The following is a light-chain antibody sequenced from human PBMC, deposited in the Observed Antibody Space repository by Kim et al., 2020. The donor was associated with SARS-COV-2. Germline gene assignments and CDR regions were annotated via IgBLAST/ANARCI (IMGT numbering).Light chain of an antibody. CDR3: QQYNNVPRT. J-gene: IGKJ1*01. Sequence: DIQMTQSPSSLSASVGDRITITCQASQDISNYLTWYQQKPERAPKLLIYDASNLEPGVPSRFSGRGSGTHFTFTISSLQPEDIATYYCQQYNNVPRTFGQGTKVDIK. CDR1: QDISNY. CDR2: DAS. V-gene: IGKV1-33*01.